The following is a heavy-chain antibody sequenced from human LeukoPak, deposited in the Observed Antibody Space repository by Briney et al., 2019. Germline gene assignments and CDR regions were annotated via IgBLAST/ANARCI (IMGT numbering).Heavy chain of an antibody. CDR1: GFTFSSYE. J-gene: IGHJ6*04. Sequence: GGSLRLSCAASGFTFSSYEMNWVRQAPGKGLEWISYISASGTITHYADSVEGRFTISRDNARNSLYLQMNSLRAEDTAVYYCAELGITMIGGVWGKGTTVTISS. V-gene: IGHV3-48*03. CDR3: AELGITMIGGV. CDR2: ISASGTIT. D-gene: IGHD3-10*02.